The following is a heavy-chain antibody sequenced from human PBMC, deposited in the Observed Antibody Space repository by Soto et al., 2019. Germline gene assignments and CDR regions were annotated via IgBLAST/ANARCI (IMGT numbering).Heavy chain of an antibody. V-gene: IGHV1-8*01. D-gene: IGHD3-3*01. CDR3: ARGPSPVLRFLEWFPMDV. CDR2: MNPNSGNT. J-gene: IGHJ6*02. CDR1: GYTFTSYD. Sequence: ASVKVSCKASGYTFTSYDINWVRQATGQGLEWMGWMNPNSGNTGYAQRFQGRVTMTRNTSISTAYMELSSLRSEDAAVYYCARGPSPVLRFLEWFPMDVWGQGTTVTVSS.